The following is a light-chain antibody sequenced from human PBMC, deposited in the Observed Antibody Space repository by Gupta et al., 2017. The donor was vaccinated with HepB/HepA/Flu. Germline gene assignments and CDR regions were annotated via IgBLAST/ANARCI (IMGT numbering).Light chain of an antibody. CDR2: DAS. CDR3: KQRTNWHPEIT. CDR1: QSVSSY. V-gene: IGKV3-11*01. Sequence: EIVLTQSPATLSCSPGERASLACRASQSVSSYLAWYPQKPGQAPRLRIYDASKRSTGITAMCSGNGDGTDGTLTISSIEPEDSEVYSCKQRTNWHPEITFGQGTRMEI. J-gene: IGKJ5*01.